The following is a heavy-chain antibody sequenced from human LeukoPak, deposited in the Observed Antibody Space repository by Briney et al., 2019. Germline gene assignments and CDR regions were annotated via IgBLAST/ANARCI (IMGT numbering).Heavy chain of an antibody. CDR1: GYTFTSYG. D-gene: IGHD2-15*01. V-gene: IGHV1-18*01. CDR2: ISAYNGNT. Sequence: ASVKVACKASGYTFTSYGASWVRQAPGEGLEWRVWISAYNGNTNYAQKLQGRVTMTTDTSTSTAYMEPRSLRSDRPAVYFRAGEGLQSRFFDYWGQGPLVTVSS. CDR3: AGEGLQSRFFDY. J-gene: IGHJ4*02.